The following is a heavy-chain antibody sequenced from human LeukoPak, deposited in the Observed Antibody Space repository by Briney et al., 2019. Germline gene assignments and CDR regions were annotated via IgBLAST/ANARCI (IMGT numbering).Heavy chain of an antibody. CDR2: INHSGST. V-gene: IGHV4-39*07. CDR3: ARGRLKGRFPYFQH. J-gene: IGHJ1*01. CDR1: GGSISSGGYY. D-gene: IGHD3-10*01. Sequence: SETLSLTCTVSGGSISSGGYYWSWIRQPPGKGLEWIGEINHSGSTNYNPSLKSRVTISVDTSKNQFSLKLSSVTAADTAVYYCARGRLKGRFPYFQHWGQGTLVTVSS.